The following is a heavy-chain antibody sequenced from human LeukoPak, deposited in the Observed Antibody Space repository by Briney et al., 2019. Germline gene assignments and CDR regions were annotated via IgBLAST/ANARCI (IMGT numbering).Heavy chain of an antibody. J-gene: IGHJ6*03. Sequence: GASVKVSCKASGYTFTSYDINWVRQAPGQGLEWMGGIIPIFGTANYAQKFQGRVTITADKSTSTAYMELSSLRSEDTAVYYCARSTKPYYCDSSGDYYYMDVWGKGTTVTVSS. CDR2: IIPIFGTA. CDR3: ARSTKPYYCDSSGDYYYMDV. V-gene: IGHV1-69*06. D-gene: IGHD3-22*01. CDR1: GYTFTSYD.